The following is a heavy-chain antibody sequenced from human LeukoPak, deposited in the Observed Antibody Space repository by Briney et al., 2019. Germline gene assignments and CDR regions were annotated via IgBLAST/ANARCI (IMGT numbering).Heavy chain of an antibody. CDR2: ITTDGNAN. V-gene: IGHV3-7*01. J-gene: IGHJ4*02. CDR3: TKHLNHYCSG. Sequence: PGGSLRLSCAASGFRFSDYWMTWVRQAPGKGLECVANITTDGNANYYPDSVEGRFTVSRDNDKNSLYHQKNTKRFEDTAIYYCTKHLNHYCSGWGQGTLVTVPS. D-gene: IGHD2-15*01. CDR1: GFRFSDYW.